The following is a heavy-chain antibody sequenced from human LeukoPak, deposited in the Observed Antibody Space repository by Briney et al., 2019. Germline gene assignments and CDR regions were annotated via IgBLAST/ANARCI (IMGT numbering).Heavy chain of an antibody. CDR1: GFIFSSYW. J-gene: IGHJ3*02. Sequence: GGSLRLSCAASGFIFSSYWMHWVRQAPGKGLVWVSRINSDGSSTSYADSVKGRFTISRDNSKNTLYLQMNSLRAEDTAVYYCARSLRFLEWLYKDAFDIWGQGTMVTVSS. CDR3: ARSLRFLEWLYKDAFDI. D-gene: IGHD3-3*01. V-gene: IGHV3-74*01. CDR2: INSDGSST.